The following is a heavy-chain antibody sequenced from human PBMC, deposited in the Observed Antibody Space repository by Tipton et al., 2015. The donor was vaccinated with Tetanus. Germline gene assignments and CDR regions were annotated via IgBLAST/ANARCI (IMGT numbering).Heavy chain of an antibody. V-gene: IGHV1-69*01. J-gene: IGHJ4*02. D-gene: IGHD5-18*01. CDR3: ARDMSVDTGYDY. Sequence: QSGAEVKKPGSSVKVSCKASGDTFSSFGISWVRQAPGQGLEWMGGIIPIIRTADYAQKFQGRLTITADESTSTAYMELSSLRSEDTAVYYCARDMSVDTGYDYWGRGTLVTVSS. CDR2: IIPIIRTA. CDR1: GDTFSSFG.